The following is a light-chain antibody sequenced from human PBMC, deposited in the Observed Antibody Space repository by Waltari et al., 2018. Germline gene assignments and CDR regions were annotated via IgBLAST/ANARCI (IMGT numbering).Light chain of an antibody. CDR1: QDISNW. CDR3: QQARSFPIT. CDR2: AAS. V-gene: IGKV1-12*01. Sequence: DIQMTQSPSSVSASVGDRVTITCRASQDISNWLAWYQHKPGKAPKLLIYAASSLPTGFPERFSGGGSWTEFTLTISSLRPEDFGTYYCQQARSFPITFGPGTKVDMK. J-gene: IGKJ3*01.